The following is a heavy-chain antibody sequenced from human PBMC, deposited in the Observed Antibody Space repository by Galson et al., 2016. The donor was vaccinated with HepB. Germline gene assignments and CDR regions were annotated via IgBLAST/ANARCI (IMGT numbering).Heavy chain of an antibody. Sequence: SLRLSCAASKSKFRFSNLWMHWVRQAPGRGLVWVSRIDSDGKNSAYADSVKGRFTISRDNTKNTLSLQMNSLRVEDTAIYYCAREGRSGYDWGGFDYWGQGTLVTVCS. J-gene: IGHJ4*02. CDR2: IDSDGKNS. V-gene: IGHV3-74*01. CDR1: KSKFRFSNLW. CDR3: AREGRSGYDWGGFDY. D-gene: IGHD5-12*01.